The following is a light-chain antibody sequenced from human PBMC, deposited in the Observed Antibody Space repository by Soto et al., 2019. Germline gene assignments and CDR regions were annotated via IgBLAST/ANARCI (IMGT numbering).Light chain of an antibody. J-gene: IGKJ1*01. Sequence: EIVMPQYPATLSVSPGERATLSCRASQSVSSNLAWYQQKPGQAPRLLIYDASNRATGIPARFSGSGSGTDFTLTISSLEPEDFAVYYCQQRSNWPPSWTFGQGTKVDI. CDR1: QSVSSN. CDR2: DAS. CDR3: QQRSNWPPSWT. V-gene: IGKV3-11*01.